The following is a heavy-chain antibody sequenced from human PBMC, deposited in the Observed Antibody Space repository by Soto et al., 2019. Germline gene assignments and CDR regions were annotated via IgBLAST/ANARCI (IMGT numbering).Heavy chain of an antibody. J-gene: IGHJ4*02. Sequence: SETLSLTCTVSGGSSSSRGSRSGRSFYWGWMRQPPGKGLEWIASISYSDGSFYNSSLKSRLTISVDTSKNQFSLSLRSVTAADTAVYYCASHRTFWPFDYWGQGTVVTVSS. D-gene: IGHD2-8*01. V-gene: IGHV4-39*01. CDR2: ISYSDGS. CDR1: GGSSSSRGSRSGRSFY. CDR3: ASHRTFWPFDY.